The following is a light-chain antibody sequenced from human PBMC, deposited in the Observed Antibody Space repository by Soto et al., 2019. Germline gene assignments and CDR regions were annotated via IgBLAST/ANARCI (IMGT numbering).Light chain of an antibody. CDR2: GVS. V-gene: IGKV3-20*01. CDR1: QTVNRNY. Sequence: EIILTQSPGTLALSPGDGATLSCRASQTVNRNYLAWNHQRPGQPPRLLIYGVSNRASGVPDRFSGDGSGTEFTLTIGRLDPDDFGVYYCQQYIDSPRTFGQGTRVEVK. J-gene: IGKJ1*01. CDR3: QQYIDSPRT.